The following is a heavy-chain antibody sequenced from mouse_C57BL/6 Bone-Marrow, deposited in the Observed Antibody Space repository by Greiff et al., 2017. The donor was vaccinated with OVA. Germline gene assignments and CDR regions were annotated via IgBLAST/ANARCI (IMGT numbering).Heavy chain of an antibody. D-gene: IGHD2-3*01. CDR3: ARVDGSLAD. Sequence: QVQLQQPGAELVKPGASVKLSCKASGYTFTSYWMQWVKQRPGQGLEWIGEIDPSDSYTNYNQKFKGKATLTVDTSSSTAYMQLSSLTSEDSAVYYCARVDGSLADWGQGTLVTVSA. CDR2: IDPSDSYT. CDR1: GYTFTSYW. V-gene: IGHV1-50*01. J-gene: IGHJ3*01.